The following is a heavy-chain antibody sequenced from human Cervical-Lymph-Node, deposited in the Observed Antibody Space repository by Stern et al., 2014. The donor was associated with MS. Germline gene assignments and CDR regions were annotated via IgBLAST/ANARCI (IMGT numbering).Heavy chain of an antibody. CDR1: GYTFTNYY. J-gene: IGHJ4*02. CDR2: INPSGGST. CDR3: ARDRRTEEGFDY. D-gene: IGHD1-14*01. Sequence: QMQLVQSGAEVKKPGASVKVSCKASGYTFTNYYMHWVRQAPGQGLEWMGIINPSGGSTSYAQKFQGRVTMTRDTSTSTVYMELSSLRSEDTAVYYCARDRRTEEGFDYWGQGTLVTVSS. V-gene: IGHV1-46*01.